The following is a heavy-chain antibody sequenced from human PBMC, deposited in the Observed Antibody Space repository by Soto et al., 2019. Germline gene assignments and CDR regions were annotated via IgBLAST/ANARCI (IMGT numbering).Heavy chain of an antibody. D-gene: IGHD3-3*01. J-gene: IGHJ4*02. V-gene: IGHV3-23*01. CDR2: ISGGGGST. CDR3: AKDTGRFLEWLLAY. Sequence: VGSLRLSCAASGFTFSSYAMSWVRQAPGKGLEWVSAISGGGGSTYYADSVKGRFTISRDNSKNTLYLQMNSLRAEDTAVYYCAKDTGRFLEWLLAYWGQGTLVTVS. CDR1: GFTFSSYA.